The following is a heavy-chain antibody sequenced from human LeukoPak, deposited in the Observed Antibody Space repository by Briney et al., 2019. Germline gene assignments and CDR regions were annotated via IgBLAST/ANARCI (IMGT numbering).Heavy chain of an antibody. CDR3: AKSMGLEVFVSPITMIGRGEYFEY. CDR2: ISCSGGIT. J-gene: IGHJ4*02. V-gene: IGHV3-23*01. D-gene: IGHD3-22*01. CDR1: GFIFSSYA. Sequence: GGSLRLSCAASGFIFSSYAMSWVRQAPGKGLGWVSAISCSGGITYYADSVKGRFTISRDKSKNTLYLQMNSLRAEDTAVYYCAKSMGLEVFVSPITMIGRGEYFEYWGQGTLVTVSS.